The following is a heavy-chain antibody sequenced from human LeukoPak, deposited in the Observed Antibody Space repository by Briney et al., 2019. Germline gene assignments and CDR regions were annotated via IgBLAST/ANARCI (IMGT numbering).Heavy chain of an antibody. D-gene: IGHD1-14*01. CDR3: ARQDGTPAEYFQH. J-gene: IGHJ1*01. CDR1: GYSFTSFW. Sequence: GESLKISCKGSGYSFTSFWIGWVRQMPGKGLEWMGIIYPGDSDTRYSPSFQGQVTISADKSINTVYLQWSSLEASDTAMYYCARQDGTPAEYFQHWGQGTLVTVSS. V-gene: IGHV5-51*01. CDR2: IYPGDSDT.